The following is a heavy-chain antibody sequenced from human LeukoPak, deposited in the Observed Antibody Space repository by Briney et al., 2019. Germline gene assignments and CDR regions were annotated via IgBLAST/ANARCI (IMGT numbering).Heavy chain of an antibody. D-gene: IGHD3-3*01. CDR1: GYSISSGYF. J-gene: IGHJ4*02. Sequence: SETLSLTCAVSGYSISSGYFWGWIRPPPGKGLEWIGSIHHSGSTYFNTSLKSRVTISVDTSKNQVSLKLSSVTAADTAVYYCARNYDFWSGYYTHFDYWGQGTLVIVSS. CDR2: IHHSGST. V-gene: IGHV4-38-2*01. CDR3: ARNYDFWSGYYTHFDY.